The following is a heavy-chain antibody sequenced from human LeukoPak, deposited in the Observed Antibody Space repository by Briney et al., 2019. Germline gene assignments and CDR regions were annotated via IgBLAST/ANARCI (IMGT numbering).Heavy chain of an antibody. J-gene: IGHJ5*02. Sequence: SETLSLTCVLYGGSSSGYYWGWIRQPPGKGLEWIGEINHSRSTNYNPSLKSRVTISVDTSKNQFSLKLSSVSAVDTAVYYCARRGPPRTLLRGVKSGWFDPWGQGTLVTVSS. CDR1: GGSSSGYY. D-gene: IGHD3-10*01. CDR2: INHSRST. V-gene: IGHV4-34*01. CDR3: ARRGPPRTLLRGVKSGWFDP.